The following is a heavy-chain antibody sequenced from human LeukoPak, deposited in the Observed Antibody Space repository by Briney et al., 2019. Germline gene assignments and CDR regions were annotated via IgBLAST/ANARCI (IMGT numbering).Heavy chain of an antibody. V-gene: IGHV1-69*13. Sequence: ASVKVSCKASGGTFSSYAISWVRQAPGQGLEWMGGIIPIFGTTDYAQKFQGRVTITADESTNTAYMELSSLRSEDTAVYYCARDLEGSDTSDYWGQGTLVTVSS. CDR2: IIPIFGTT. CDR3: ARDLEGSDTSDY. J-gene: IGHJ4*02. D-gene: IGHD3-10*01. CDR1: GGTFSSYA.